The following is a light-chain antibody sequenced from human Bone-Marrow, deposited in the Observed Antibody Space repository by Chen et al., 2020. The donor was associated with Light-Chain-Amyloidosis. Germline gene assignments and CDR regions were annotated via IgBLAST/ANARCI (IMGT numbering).Light chain of an antibody. V-gene: IGLV3-25*02. CDR3: QSADSSGTYEVI. Sequence: SYELTQPPSVSVSPGQTARITCSGDDLPTKYAYWYQQKPGQAPVLVIHRDTERPSGISERFSCASSGTTATLTISGGQAEEGADYHWQSADSSGTYEVIFGGGTKLTVL. CDR2: RDT. CDR1: DLPTKY. J-gene: IGLJ2*01.